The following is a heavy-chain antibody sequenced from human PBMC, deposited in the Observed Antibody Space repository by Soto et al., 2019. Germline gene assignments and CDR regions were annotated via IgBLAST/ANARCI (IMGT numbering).Heavy chain of an antibody. V-gene: IGHV1-69*06. J-gene: IGHJ6*02. CDR1: GGTFSSYA. CDR3: ASTMVRGVIIRGYYYGMDV. CDR2: IIPIFGTA. Sequence: SVKVSCKASGGTFSSYAISWLRQSPGQGLEWMGGIIPIFGTANYAQKFQGRVTITADKSTSTAYMELSSLRSEDTAVYYCASTMVRGVIIRGYYYGMDVWGQGTTVTVSS. D-gene: IGHD3-10*01.